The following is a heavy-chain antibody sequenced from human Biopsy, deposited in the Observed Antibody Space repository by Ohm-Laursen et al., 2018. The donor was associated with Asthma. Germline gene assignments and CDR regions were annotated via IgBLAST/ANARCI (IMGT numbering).Heavy chain of an antibody. J-gene: IGHJ4*02. CDR1: AFTFSTYW. V-gene: IGHV3-7*01. D-gene: IGHD3-22*01. CDR2: INQYGSEE. CDR3: ARDPAGYYYFDY. Sequence: SLRLSCSASAFTFSTYWMTWVRQAPGKGLQWVATINQYGSEESYVDSVRGRFTISRDNSKNTLYLQMNSLRAEDTAVYYCARDPAGYYYFDYWGQGTLVTVSS.